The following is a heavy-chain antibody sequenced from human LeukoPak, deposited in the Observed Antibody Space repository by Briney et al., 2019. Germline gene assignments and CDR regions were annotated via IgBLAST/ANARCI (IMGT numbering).Heavy chain of an antibody. J-gene: IGHJ5*02. D-gene: IGHD6-13*01. V-gene: IGHV3-30*03. CDR1: GFTFSSYG. CDR3: ARDPTSSSWRSNWFDP. CDR2: IPYDGSNK. Sequence: GRSLRLSCAASGFTFSSYGMHWVRQAPGKGLEWVAVIPYDGSNKYYADSVKGRFTISRDNSKNTLYLQMNSLRAEDTAVYYCARDPTSSSWRSNWFDPWGQGTLVTVSS.